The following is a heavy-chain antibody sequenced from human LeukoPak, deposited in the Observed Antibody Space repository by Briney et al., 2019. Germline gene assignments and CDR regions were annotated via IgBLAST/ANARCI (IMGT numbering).Heavy chain of an antibody. V-gene: IGHV3-30*02. Sequence: PGGSLRLSCAVSGLTFSNYGMHWVRQAPGKGLEWAAFIRYDASNKYYADSVKGRFTISRDNSENTLYLQMNRLGVEDTAIYYCAGDFDYWGQGTLVTVSS. CDR2: IRYDASNK. J-gene: IGHJ4*02. CDR1: GLTFSNYG. CDR3: AGDFDY.